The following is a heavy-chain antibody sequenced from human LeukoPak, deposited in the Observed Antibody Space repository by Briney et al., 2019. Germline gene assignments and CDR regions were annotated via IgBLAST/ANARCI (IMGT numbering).Heavy chain of an antibody. CDR1: GYTFTSYA. D-gene: IGHD1-26*01. J-gene: IGHJ4*01. CDR3: WRYHRGATHYFGC. V-gene: IGHV1-18*01. CDR2: ICAYNGNT. Sequence: GASVKVSCKASGYTFTSYAISWVRQAPGQGLEWIGWICAYNGNTHYAQKPQGRVTLTTDTSPSTDYSELRRLQSADTAVDFCWRYHRGATHYFGCWGHGTLVTVSS.